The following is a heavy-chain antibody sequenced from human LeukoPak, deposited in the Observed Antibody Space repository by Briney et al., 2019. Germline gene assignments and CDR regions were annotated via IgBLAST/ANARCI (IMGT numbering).Heavy chain of an antibody. J-gene: IGHJ4*02. V-gene: IGHV3-74*01. Sequence: GGSLRLSCAASGFTFRTDWMHWVRQAPGQGLVWVSRINGDGRYIDHADSVKGRFTISRDNANNRMYLQMNSPRVEDTAVYYCAKGHYGSGSYYDYWGQGTLVTVSS. CDR2: INGDGRYI. CDR3: AKGHYGSGSYYDY. D-gene: IGHD3-10*01. CDR1: GFTFRTDW.